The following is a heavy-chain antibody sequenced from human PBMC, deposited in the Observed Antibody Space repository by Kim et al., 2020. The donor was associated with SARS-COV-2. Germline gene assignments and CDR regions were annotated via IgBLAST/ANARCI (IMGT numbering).Heavy chain of an antibody. CDR1: GYTLTELS. Sequence: ASVKVSCKVSGYTLTELSMHWVRQAPGKGLEWMGGFDPEDGETIYAQKFQGRVTMTEDTSTDTAYMELSSLRSEDTAVYYCATSPGVWSGYSANSFDPWGQGTLVTVSS. CDR3: ATSPGVWSGYSANSFDP. J-gene: IGHJ5*02. D-gene: IGHD3-3*01. V-gene: IGHV1-24*01. CDR2: FDPEDGET.